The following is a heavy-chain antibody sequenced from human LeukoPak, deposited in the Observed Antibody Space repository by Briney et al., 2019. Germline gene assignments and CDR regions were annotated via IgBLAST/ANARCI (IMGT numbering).Heavy chain of an antibody. Sequence: GALRLSCLASGLKFIAAWMSWVRQAPAKGLEWVSSISSSSSYIYYADSVKGRFTISRDNAKNSLYLQMNSLRAEDTAVYYCASQSYSMVRGVPYGMDVWGQGTTVTVSS. CDR1: GLKFIAAW. CDR2: ISSSSSYI. V-gene: IGHV3-21*01. CDR3: ASQSYSMVRGVPYGMDV. D-gene: IGHD3-10*01. J-gene: IGHJ6*02.